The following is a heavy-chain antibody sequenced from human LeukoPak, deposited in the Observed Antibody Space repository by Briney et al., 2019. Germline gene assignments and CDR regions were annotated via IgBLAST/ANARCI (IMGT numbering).Heavy chain of an antibody. J-gene: IGHJ4*02. Sequence: SQTLSLTCAISGDSVSSNSAAWNWIRQSPSRGLEWLGRTYYRSKWYNDYAMSVNSRITINPDTSKNQFSLQLNSVTPEDTAVYFCARLCDDDCYSGRYSFDYWGQGTLVTVSS. CDR2: TYYRSKWYN. V-gene: IGHV6-1*01. D-gene: IGHD2-21*01. CDR3: ARLCDDDCYSGRYSFDY. CDR1: GDSVSSNSAA.